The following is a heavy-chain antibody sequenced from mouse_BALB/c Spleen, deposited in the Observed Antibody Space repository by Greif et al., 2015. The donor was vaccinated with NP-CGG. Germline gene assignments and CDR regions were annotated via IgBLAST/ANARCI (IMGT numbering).Heavy chain of an antibody. J-gene: IGHJ4*01. CDR2: IYPGSGNT. D-gene: IGHD4-1*01. CDR3: ARRTGTEAMDY. Sequence: LMESGPELVKPGASVKISCKASGYTFTDCYINWVKQKPGQGLEWIGWIYPGSGNTKYNEKFKGKATLTVDTSSSTVYMQLSSLTSEDTAVYFCARRTGTEAMDYWGQGTSVTVSS. V-gene: IGHV1-84*02. CDR1: GYTFTDCY.